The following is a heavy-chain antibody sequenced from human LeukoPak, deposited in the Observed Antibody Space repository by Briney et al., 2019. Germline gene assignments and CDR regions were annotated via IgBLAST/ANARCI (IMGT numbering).Heavy chain of an antibody. CDR3: AREGVDIVVVPAAPIGGTLDY. V-gene: IGHV3-30*02. Sequence: GGSLRLSCAASGFTFSSYDMHWVRQAPGKGLEWVAFIRYDGSNKYYADSVKGRFTISRDNSKNTLYLQMNSLRAEDTAVYYCAREGVDIVVVPAAPIGGTLDYWGQGTLVTVSS. D-gene: IGHD2-2*01. CDR1: GFTFSSYD. J-gene: IGHJ4*02. CDR2: IRYDGSNK.